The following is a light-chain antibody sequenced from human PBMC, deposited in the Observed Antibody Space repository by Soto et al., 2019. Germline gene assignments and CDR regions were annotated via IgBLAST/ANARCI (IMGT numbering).Light chain of an antibody. CDR2: KAS. V-gene: IGKV1-5*03. Sequence: DIQMTQSPSTLSASVGDRVTITCRASQSISNWLAWYRQKPGKAPDLLIYKASSLQSGVPSRFSGSGSGAEVSLTISSLQPDDCATYYCQQYNNYPWTFGQGTKVEIK. J-gene: IGKJ1*01. CDR1: QSISNW. CDR3: QQYNNYPWT.